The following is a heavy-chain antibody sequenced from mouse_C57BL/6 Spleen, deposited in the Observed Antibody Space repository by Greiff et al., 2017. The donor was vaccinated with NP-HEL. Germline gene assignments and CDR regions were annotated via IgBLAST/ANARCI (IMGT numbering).Heavy chain of an antibody. D-gene: IGHD2-2*01. CDR1: GYAFTNYL. CDR2: INPGSGGT. V-gene: IGHV1-54*01. CDR3: ARKATRVTTFDY. Sequence: QVQLQQSGAELVRPGTSVKVSCKASGYAFTNYLIEWVKQRPGQGLEWIGVINPGSGGTNYNEKFKGKATLTADKSSSTAYMQLSSLTSEDSAVYFCARKATRVTTFDYWGQGTTLTVSS. J-gene: IGHJ2*01.